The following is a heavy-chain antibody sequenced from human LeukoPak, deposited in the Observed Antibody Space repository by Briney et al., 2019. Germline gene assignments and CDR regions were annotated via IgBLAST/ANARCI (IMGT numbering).Heavy chain of an antibody. CDR1: GFTFSSYG. CDR2: IRYDGSNK. Sequence: GGSPRLSCAASGFTFSSYGMHWVRQAPGKGLEWVTFIRYDGSNKYYADSVKGRFTISRDNSKNTLYLQMNSLRPEDTAVYYCAKDKAISLWGQGTLVTVSS. CDR3: AKDKAISL. V-gene: IGHV3-30*02. J-gene: IGHJ4*02.